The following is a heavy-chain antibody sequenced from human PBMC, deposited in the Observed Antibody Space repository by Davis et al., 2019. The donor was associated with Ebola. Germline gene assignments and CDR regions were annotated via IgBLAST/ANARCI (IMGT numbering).Heavy chain of an antibody. D-gene: IGHD4-23*01. V-gene: IGHV1-2*02. J-gene: IGHJ3*02. Sequence: ASVKVSCKASGFTFTDYYMHWVRQAPGQGLEWMGWIKLNSGGTNYAQKFQGRVTMTRDRSISTAYMELSSLTHDDTAVYYCARDHPGPQTLDIWGQGTVITVSS. CDR1: GFTFTDYY. CDR3: ARDHPGPQTLDI. CDR2: IKLNSGGT.